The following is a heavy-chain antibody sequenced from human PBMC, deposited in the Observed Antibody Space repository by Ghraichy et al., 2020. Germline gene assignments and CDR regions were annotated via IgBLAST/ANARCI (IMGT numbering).Heavy chain of an antibody. CDR1: GGTISSSSYY. D-gene: IGHD3-10*01. CDR3: ARQRRGRIFDP. V-gene: IGHV4-39*01. Sequence: SQTLSLTCTVSGGTISSSSYYWGWIRQPPGKGLEWIGSIYYSGSTYYNPSLKSRVTISVDTSKNQFSLKLSSVTAADTAVYYCARQRRGRIFDPWGQGTLVTVSS. J-gene: IGHJ5*02. CDR2: IYYSGST.